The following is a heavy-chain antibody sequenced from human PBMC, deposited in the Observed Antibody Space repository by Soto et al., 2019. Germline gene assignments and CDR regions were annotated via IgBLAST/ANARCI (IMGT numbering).Heavy chain of an antibody. Sequence: SETLSLTCTVSGGSISSYYWSWIRQPPGKGLEWIGYIYYSGSTNYNPSLKSRVTISVDTSKNQFSLKLSSVTAADTAVYYCETLPYYFWSGYALTNAFDIWGQGTMVTVSS. D-gene: IGHD3-3*01. CDR1: GGSISSYY. J-gene: IGHJ3*02. CDR2: IYYSGST. V-gene: IGHV4-59*01. CDR3: ETLPYYFWSGYALTNAFDI.